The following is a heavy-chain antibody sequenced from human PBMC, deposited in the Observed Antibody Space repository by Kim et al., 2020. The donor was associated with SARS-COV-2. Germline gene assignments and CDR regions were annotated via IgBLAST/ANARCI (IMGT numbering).Heavy chain of an antibody. J-gene: IGHJ4*02. CDR2: ISYDGSNK. Sequence: GGSLRLSCAASGFTFSSYGMHWVRQAPGKGLEWVAVISYDGSNKYYADSVKGRFTISRDNSKNTLYLQMNSLRAEDTAVYYCAKGASSGYPDYWGQGTLV. CDR3: AKGASSGYPDY. CDR1: GFTFSSYG. D-gene: IGHD3-22*01. V-gene: IGHV3-30*18.